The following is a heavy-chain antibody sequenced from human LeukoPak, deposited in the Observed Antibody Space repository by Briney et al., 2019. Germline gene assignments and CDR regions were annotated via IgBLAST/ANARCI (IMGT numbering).Heavy chain of an antibody. CDR1: GFTFTIYS. CDR2: INSGGGTT. Sequence: GWSLRLSCAASGFTFTIYSMNWVRQAPGKGLEWISYINSGGGTTYYADSVKGRFTISRDNAKNSLYLQMNSLRAEDTAVYYCTKEVRFQIDYWGQGTLVTVSA. CDR3: TKEVRFQIDY. D-gene: IGHD3-3*01. V-gene: IGHV3-48*01. J-gene: IGHJ4*02.